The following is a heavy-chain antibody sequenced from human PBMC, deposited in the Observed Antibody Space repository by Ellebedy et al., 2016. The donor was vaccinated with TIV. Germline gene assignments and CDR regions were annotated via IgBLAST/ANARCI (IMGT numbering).Heavy chain of an antibody. CDR2: ISPYNGNT. V-gene: IGHV1-18*04. J-gene: IGHJ4*02. CDR3: VREGRTSIYYGAGTLVYFDY. CDR1: GYTFISHV. D-gene: IGHD3-10*01. Sequence: AASVKVSCKASGYTFISHVISWVRQAPGQGPEWMGWISPYNGNTNYTQKVQGRVTMTTDRSTSTAYMELRSLRSDDTAVYYCVREGRTSIYYGAGTLVYFDYWGRGTLVTVSS.